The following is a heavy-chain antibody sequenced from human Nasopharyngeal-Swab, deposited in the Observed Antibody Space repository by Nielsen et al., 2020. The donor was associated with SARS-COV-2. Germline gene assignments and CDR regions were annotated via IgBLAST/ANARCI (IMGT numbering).Heavy chain of an antibody. Sequence: GSLRLSCTVSGGSISSYYWIWIRQPPGKGLEWIGYIYYSGSTNYNPSLKSRVTISVDTSKNQFSLKLSSVTAADTAVYYCARRHYDSSGYPSYFDYWGQGTLVTVSS. CDR1: GGSISSYY. D-gene: IGHD3-22*01. CDR3: ARRHYDSSGYPSYFDY. J-gene: IGHJ4*02. V-gene: IGHV4-59*08. CDR2: IYYSGST.